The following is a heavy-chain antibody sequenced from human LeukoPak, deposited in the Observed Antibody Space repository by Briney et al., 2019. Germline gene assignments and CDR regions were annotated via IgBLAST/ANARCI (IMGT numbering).Heavy chain of an antibody. CDR1: GYTFSNFA. J-gene: IGHJ4*02. Sequence: GGSLGFSGAASGYTFSNFAVGWVRQAPGKGLEWVSSIGNGGTTYYAGSVKGRFSISRDNSKNTLSLQVNSLRAEDTAVYYCAKMRGHPREAYYFDSWGQGALVTVSS. D-gene: IGHD1-26*01. CDR3: AKMRGHPREAYYFDS. V-gene: IGHV3-23*01. CDR2: IGNGGTT.